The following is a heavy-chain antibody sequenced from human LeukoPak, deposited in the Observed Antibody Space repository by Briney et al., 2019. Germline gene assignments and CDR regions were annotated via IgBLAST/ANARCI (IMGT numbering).Heavy chain of an antibody. Sequence: ASVKVSCKVSGYTLTELSMHWVRQAPGKGLEWMGGFDPEDGETIYAQKFQGRVTMTEDTSTDTAYMELGSLRSEDTAVYYCATLPNYGDYTYYYYGMDVWGQGTTVTVSS. J-gene: IGHJ6*02. CDR3: ATLPNYGDYTYYYYGMDV. V-gene: IGHV1-24*01. CDR1: GYTLTELS. CDR2: FDPEDGET. D-gene: IGHD4-17*01.